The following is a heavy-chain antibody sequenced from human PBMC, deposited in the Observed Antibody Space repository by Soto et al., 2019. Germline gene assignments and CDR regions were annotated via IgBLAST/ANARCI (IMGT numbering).Heavy chain of an antibody. CDR2: IYYSGST. V-gene: IGHV4-59*08. D-gene: IGHD2-15*01. J-gene: IGHJ3*02. CDR1: GGSISSYY. Sequence: PSETLSLTCTVSGGSISSYYWSWIRQPPGKGLEWIGYIYYSGSTNYNPSLKSRVTISVDTSKNQFSLKLSSVTAADTAVYYCARADIVDSLGAFDIWGQGTMVT. CDR3: ARADIVDSLGAFDI.